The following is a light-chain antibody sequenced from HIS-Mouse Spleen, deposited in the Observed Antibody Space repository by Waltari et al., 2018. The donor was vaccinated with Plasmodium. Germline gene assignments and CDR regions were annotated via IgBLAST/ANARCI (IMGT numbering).Light chain of an antibody. CDR2: EGS. CDR1: SSDVGSYHL. Sequence: QSALPQPASVSGSPGQSIPISCTGTSSDVGSYHLVPWYQYHHGKAPNLMIYEGSKRPSGVSNRFSGSKSGNTASLTISGLQAEDEADYYCCSYAGSSTFVVFGGGTKLTVL. J-gene: IGLJ2*01. V-gene: IGLV2-23*03. CDR3: CSYAGSSTFVV.